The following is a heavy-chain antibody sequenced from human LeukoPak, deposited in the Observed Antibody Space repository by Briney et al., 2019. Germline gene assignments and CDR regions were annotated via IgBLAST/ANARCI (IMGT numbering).Heavy chain of an antibody. D-gene: IGHD3-3*01. V-gene: IGHV1-8*02. Sequence: ASVKVSCKASGYTFTGSYMHWLRQAPGQGLEWMGWMNPNSGNTGYAQKFQGRVTMTRNTSISTAYMELSSLRSEDTAVHYCARESSGGPHFDYWGQGTLVTVSS. CDR3: ARESSGGPHFDY. J-gene: IGHJ4*02. CDR2: MNPNSGNT. CDR1: GYTFTGSY.